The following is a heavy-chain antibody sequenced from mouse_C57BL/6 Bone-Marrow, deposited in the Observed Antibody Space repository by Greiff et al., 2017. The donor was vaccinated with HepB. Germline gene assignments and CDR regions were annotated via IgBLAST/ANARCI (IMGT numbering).Heavy chain of an antibody. Sequence: VQLQQSGPGLVQPSQSLSITCTVSGFSLNSYGVHWVRQSSGKGLEWLGVIWRGGSTDYNAAFMSRLSITKDNSKSQVFFKMNSLQADDTAIYYCAKKGIVRYAMDYWGQGTSVTVSS. V-gene: IGHV2-5*01. CDR2: IWRGGST. CDR3: AKKGIVRYAMDY. D-gene: IGHD2-5*01. J-gene: IGHJ4*01. CDR1: GFSLNSYG.